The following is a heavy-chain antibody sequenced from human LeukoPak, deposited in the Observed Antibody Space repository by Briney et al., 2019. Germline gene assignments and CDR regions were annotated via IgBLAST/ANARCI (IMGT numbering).Heavy chain of an antibody. J-gene: IGHJ3*01. D-gene: IGHD5-12*01. CDR2: IKQDGSEK. CDR1: RFTSSSYW. V-gene: IGHV3-7*03. Sequence: GGSLRLSCAASRFTSSSYWMSWVRQAPGKGLEWVANIKQDGSEKHHVDSVKGRFAISRGNAKSSLYLQLNSLRAEDTAMYYCATYSGNDRKDAFDVWGQGTMVTVSS. CDR3: ATYSGNDRKDAFDV.